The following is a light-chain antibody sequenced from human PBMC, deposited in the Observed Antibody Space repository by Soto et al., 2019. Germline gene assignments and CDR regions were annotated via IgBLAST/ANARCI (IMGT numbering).Light chain of an antibody. J-gene: IGLJ3*02. CDR3: QSYDSSLSAWV. CDR1: SSNIGAAYG. V-gene: IGLV1-40*01. CDR2: GNS. Sequence: QLVLTQPPSVSGAPGQRVTISCTGTSSNIGAAYGVHWYQQFPGTAPKLLIIGNSNRPSGVPDRFSASKSGTSASLAITGLQAEDEADYYCQSYDSSLSAWVFGGGTKLTVL.